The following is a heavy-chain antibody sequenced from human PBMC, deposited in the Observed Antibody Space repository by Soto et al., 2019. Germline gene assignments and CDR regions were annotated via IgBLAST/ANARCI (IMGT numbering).Heavy chain of an antibody. CDR3: ARVDLYCSSTSCYDNWFDP. Sequence: SQTLSLPGVISGDSVSSNSAACNFIRQSPSRGLEWLGRTYYRPKWYNDYAVSVKSRITINPDTSKNQFSLQLNSVTPEDTAVYYCARVDLYCSSTSCYDNWFDPWGQGTLVTVSS. J-gene: IGHJ5*02. D-gene: IGHD2-2*01. CDR2: TYYRPKWYN. V-gene: IGHV6-1*01. CDR1: GDSVSSNSAA.